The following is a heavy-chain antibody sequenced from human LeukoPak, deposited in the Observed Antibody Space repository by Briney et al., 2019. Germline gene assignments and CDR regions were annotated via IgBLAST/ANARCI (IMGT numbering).Heavy chain of an antibody. CDR2: ISSSSSYI. CDR1: GFTFSSYS. D-gene: IGHD4-23*01. J-gene: IGHJ4*02. CDR3: ARDLNAYYGSNLWGDY. Sequence: GGSLRLSCAASGFTFSSYSMNWVRQAPGKGLEWVSSISSSSSYIYYADSVKGRFTISRDNAKNSPYLQMNSLRAEDTAVYYCARDLNAYYGSNLWGDYWGQGTLVTVSS. V-gene: IGHV3-21*01.